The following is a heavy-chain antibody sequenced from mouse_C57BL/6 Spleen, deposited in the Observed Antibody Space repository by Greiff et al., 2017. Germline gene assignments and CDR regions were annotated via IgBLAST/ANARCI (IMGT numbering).Heavy chain of an antibody. D-gene: IGHD1-1*01. CDR2: ISGGGGNT. V-gene: IGHV5-9*01. J-gene: IGHJ4*01. CDR3: ARENYGYAMDY. Sequence: EVKLVESGGGLVKPGGSLKLSCAASGFTFSSYTMSWVRQTPEKRLEWVATISGGGGNTYYPDSVKGRFTISRDNAKNTLYLTMISLRSEDTALYYCARENYGYAMDYWGQGTSVTVSS. CDR1: GFTFSSYT.